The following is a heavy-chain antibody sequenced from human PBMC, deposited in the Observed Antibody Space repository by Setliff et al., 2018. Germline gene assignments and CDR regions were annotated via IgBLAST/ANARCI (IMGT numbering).Heavy chain of an antibody. CDR1: GYTFNTHG. CDR3: ARVSTSGPHYDY. J-gene: IGHJ4*02. V-gene: IGHV1-18*01. D-gene: IGHD2-8*01. Sequence: ASVKVSCKSYGYTFNTHGISWVRQAPGQRPEWMGWISPYNGKTRSIERFQDRITISRDTSATTVHMELSSLRSDDTAVYYCARVSTSGPHYDYWGQGTLVTVSS. CDR2: ISPYNGKT.